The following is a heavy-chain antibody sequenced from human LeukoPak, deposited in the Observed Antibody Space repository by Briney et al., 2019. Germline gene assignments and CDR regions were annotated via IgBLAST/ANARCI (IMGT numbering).Heavy chain of an antibody. CDR1: GFTFSSYG. Sequence: GGSLRLSRAASGFTFSSYGMHWVRQAPGKGLEWVAVIWYDGSNKYYADSVKGRFTISRDNSKNTLYLQMNSLRAEDTAVYYCAKDRIAVAGTAFDYWGQGTLVTVSS. CDR2: IWYDGSNK. J-gene: IGHJ4*02. D-gene: IGHD6-19*01. CDR3: AKDRIAVAGTAFDY. V-gene: IGHV3-33*06.